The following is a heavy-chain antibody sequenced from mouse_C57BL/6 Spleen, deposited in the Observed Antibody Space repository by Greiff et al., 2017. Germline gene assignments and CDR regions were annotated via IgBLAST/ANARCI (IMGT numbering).Heavy chain of an antibody. V-gene: IGHV1-64*01. J-gene: IGHJ4*01. CDR3: TRGDAMDY. Sequence: VQLQQPGAELVKPGASVKLSCKASGYTFTSYRMPWVKQRPGQGLEWIGTIHPNSGSTNYNEKFKSKATLTVDKSSSTAYLQLSSLTSEDSAVYYCTRGDAMDYWGQGTSVTVSS. CDR2: IHPNSGST. CDR1: GYTFTSYR.